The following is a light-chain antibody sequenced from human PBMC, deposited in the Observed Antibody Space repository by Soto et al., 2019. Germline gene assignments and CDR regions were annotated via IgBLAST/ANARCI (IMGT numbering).Light chain of an antibody. CDR3: SSYAGSNTRV. CDR2: EVS. J-gene: IGLJ1*01. Sequence: QPVLTQPPSASGSPGQSVTISCTGTSSDVGGYNYVSWYQQHPGKAPKLMIYEVSKRPSGVPDRFSGSKSGNTASLTVSGLQAEDEADYYCSSYAGSNTRVFGTGTKVTVL. V-gene: IGLV2-8*01. CDR1: SSDVGGYNY.